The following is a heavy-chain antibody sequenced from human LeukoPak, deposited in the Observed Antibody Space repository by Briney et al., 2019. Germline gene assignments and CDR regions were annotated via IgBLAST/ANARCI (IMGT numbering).Heavy chain of an antibody. CDR3: ARGGPRGNGFDY. CDR1: GYMFNGKF. Sequence: ASVKVSRKASGYMFNGKFIHWVRQARGQGLEWMGVYNPNSGDTTFSQRFQDRVTMTRDTSINTAFMELSRLTSDDTAVYYCARGGPRGNGFDYWGQGTLVSVSS. V-gene: IGHV1-2*02. D-gene: IGHD6-25*01. J-gene: IGHJ4*02. CDR2: YNPNSGDT.